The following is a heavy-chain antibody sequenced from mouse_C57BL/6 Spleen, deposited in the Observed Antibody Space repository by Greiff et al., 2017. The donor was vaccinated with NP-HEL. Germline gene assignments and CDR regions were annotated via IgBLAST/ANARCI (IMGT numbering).Heavy chain of an antibody. V-gene: IGHV1-69*01. CDR1: GYTFTSYW. Sequence: QVQLQQPGAELVMPGASVKLSCKASGYTFTSYWMHWVKQRPGQGLEWIGEIDPSDSYTNYNQKFKGKSTLTVDKSSSTAYMQLSSLTSEDSAVDYCARSRGSSGLDYWGQGTTLTVSS. D-gene: IGHD3-2*02. CDR2: IDPSDSYT. J-gene: IGHJ2*01. CDR3: ARSRGSSGLDY.